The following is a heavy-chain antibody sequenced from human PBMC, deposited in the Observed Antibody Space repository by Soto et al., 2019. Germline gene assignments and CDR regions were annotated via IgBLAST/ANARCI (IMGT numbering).Heavy chain of an antibody. Sequence: EVQLLESGGGLVQPGGSLRLSCAASGFTFSSYGMTWVRQVPGKGLEWVSCSSGTGAGTYYADSVKGRFTISRDNSNNTLYLQLTSLRAADTAVYYCAKDRQAGGNYGGYSDFWGQGALVIVSS. CDR2: SSGTGAGT. D-gene: IGHD1-7*01. CDR3: AKDRQAGGNYGGYSDF. J-gene: IGHJ4*02. V-gene: IGHV3-23*01. CDR1: GFTFSSYG.